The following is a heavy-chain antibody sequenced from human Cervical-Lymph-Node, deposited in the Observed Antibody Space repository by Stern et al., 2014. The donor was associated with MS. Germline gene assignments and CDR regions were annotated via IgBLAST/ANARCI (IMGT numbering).Heavy chain of an antibody. V-gene: IGHV4-30-2*01. Sequence: QLVESGSGLVKPSQTLSLTCAVSGGSISSGDYSWSWIRQPPGKSLEWIGYIVHSGSTYYHPALTSRFRIPVGKAKNQFSLKLSSVTAADTAMYYCARIFGGNFDNWGQGTLVTVSS. J-gene: IGHJ4*02. D-gene: IGHD4-23*01. CDR1: GGSISSGDYS. CDR2: IVHSGST. CDR3: ARIFGGNFDN.